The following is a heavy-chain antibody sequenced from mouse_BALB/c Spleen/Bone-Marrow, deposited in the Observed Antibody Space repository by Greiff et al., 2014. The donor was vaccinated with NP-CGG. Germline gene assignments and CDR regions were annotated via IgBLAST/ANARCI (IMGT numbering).Heavy chain of an antibody. J-gene: IGHJ4*01. CDR2: INPSTGYT. CDR1: GYTFTSYW. V-gene: IGHV1-7*01. D-gene: IGHD1-1*01. CDR3: ARQSTTVDYARDY. Sequence: QVQLQQSGAELAKPGASVKMSCKASGYTFTSYWMHWVKQRPGQGLEWIGYINPSTGYTEYNQKFKDKATLTADKSSSTAYMQLSSLTSEDSAVYYCARQSTTVDYARDYWGQGTSVTVSS.